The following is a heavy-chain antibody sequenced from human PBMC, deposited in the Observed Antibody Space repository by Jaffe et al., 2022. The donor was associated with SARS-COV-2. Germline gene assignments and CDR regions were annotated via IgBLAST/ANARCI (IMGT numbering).Heavy chain of an antibody. CDR2: ISWNSGSI. Sequence: EVQLVESGGGLVQPGRSLRLSCAASGFTFDDYAMHWVRQAPGKGLEWVSGISWNSGSIGYADSVKGRFTISRDNAKNSLYLQMNSLRAEDTALYYCAGSGSYFVASAFDIWGQGTMVTVSS. D-gene: IGHD1-26*01. J-gene: IGHJ3*02. CDR1: GFTFDDYA. V-gene: IGHV3-9*01. CDR3: AGSGSYFVASAFDI.